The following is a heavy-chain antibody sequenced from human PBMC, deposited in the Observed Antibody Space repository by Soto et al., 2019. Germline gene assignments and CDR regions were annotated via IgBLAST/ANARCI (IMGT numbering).Heavy chain of an antibody. Sequence: SETLSLTCTVSGGSISSGDSYWSWIRQSPGKGLEWIGYIDYSGSTYYNPSLKSRVTISVDTSKNQFSLKLNSVTAADTAVYYCAREGAASYSYYYGTDVRGQGSTVTVSS. CDR2: IDYSGST. D-gene: IGHD3-16*01. J-gene: IGHJ6*02. V-gene: IGHV4-30-4*01. CDR3: AREGAASYSYYYGTDV. CDR1: GGSISSGDSY.